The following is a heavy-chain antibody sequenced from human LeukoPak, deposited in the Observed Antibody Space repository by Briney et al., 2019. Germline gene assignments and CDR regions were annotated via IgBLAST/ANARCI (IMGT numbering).Heavy chain of an antibody. V-gene: IGHV3-48*03. CDR3: ARTVAGLPLDAFDI. Sequence: GGSLRLSCAASGFTFSSYEMNWVRQAPGKGLEWVSFISISGSTIYYADSVKGRFTISRDNAKNSLYLQMNSLRAEDTAVYYCARTVAGLPLDAFDIWGQGTMVTVSS. CDR1: GFTFSSYE. J-gene: IGHJ3*02. D-gene: IGHD6-19*01. CDR2: ISISGSTI.